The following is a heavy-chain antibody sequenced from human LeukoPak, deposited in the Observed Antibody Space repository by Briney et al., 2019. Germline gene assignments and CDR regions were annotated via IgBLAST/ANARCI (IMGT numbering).Heavy chain of an antibody. CDR1: GYSFTSYW. D-gene: IGHD3-10*01. CDR3: ATNTMFRGIHAFDI. CDR2: IYPGDSDT. V-gene: IGHV5-51*01. J-gene: IGHJ3*02. Sequence: HGESLKISCKGSGYSFTSYWIGWVRQMPGKGLEWMGIIYPGDSDTRYSPSFQGQVTISAAKSISTAYLQWSSLKASDSAMYYCATNTMFRGIHAFDIWGQGTMVTVSS.